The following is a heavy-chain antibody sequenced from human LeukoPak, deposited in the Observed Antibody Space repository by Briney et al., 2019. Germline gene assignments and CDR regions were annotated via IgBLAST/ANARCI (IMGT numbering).Heavy chain of an antibody. CDR1: GGSISSYF. D-gene: IGHD5-18*01. CDR3: ARDRGGYTYSHDY. J-gene: IGHJ4*02. CDR2: IYYSGST. Sequence: SETLSLTCTVSGGSISSYFWSWIRQPPGKGLEWIGYIYYSGSTNYNPSLKSRVTISVDTSKNQFSLKLTSVTAADTAVYYCARDRGGYTYSHDYWGQGTLVTVSS. V-gene: IGHV4-59*01.